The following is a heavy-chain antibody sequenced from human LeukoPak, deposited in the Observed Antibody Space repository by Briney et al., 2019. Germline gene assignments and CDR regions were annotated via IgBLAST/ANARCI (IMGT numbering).Heavy chain of an antibody. Sequence: SSETLSLTCTVSGGSISSYYWSRIRQPPGKGLEWIGYIYYSGSTNYNPSLKSRVTISVDTSKNQFSLKLSSVTAADTAVYYCASHLKWLRFSYYGMDVWGQGTTVTVSS. CDR1: GGSISSYY. J-gene: IGHJ6*02. CDR2: IYYSGST. V-gene: IGHV4-59*08. CDR3: ASHLKWLRFSYYGMDV. D-gene: IGHD5-12*01.